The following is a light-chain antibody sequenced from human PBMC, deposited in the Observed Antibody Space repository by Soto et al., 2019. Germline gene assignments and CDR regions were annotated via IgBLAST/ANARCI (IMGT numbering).Light chain of an antibody. CDR1: QSISTW. CDR3: QQYHTFPT. Sequence: DILMTQSPSFLSASVGDIVTITCRASQSISTWVAWYQQKPGKAPKLLIYKTSSLESGVPSRFSGSGSGADFTLTFSSLQPDDFATYYCQQYHTFPTFGQGTKVDI. V-gene: IGKV1-5*03. J-gene: IGKJ1*01. CDR2: KTS.